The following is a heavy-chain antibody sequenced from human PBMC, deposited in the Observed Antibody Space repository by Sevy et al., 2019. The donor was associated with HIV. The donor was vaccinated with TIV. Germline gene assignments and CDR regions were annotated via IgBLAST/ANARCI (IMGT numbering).Heavy chain of an antibody. Sequence: ASVKVSCKASGYTFTSYAINWVRHATGQGLEWMGWMNPNSGNTGYAQKFQGRVTMTRNTSISTAYMELSSLRSEDTAVYYCARGRTDDSNPPNFDNWGQGTLVTVSS. CDR3: ARGRTDDSNPPNFDN. J-gene: IGHJ4*02. CDR2: MNPNSGNT. V-gene: IGHV1-8*01. D-gene: IGHD4-4*01. CDR1: GYTFTSYA.